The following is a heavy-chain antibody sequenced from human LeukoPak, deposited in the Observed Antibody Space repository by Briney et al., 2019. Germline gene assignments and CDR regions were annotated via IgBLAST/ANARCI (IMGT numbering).Heavy chain of an antibody. CDR3: ARITVETNYYSYYGIDV. V-gene: IGHV4-59*01. D-gene: IGHD4-23*01. Sequence: SETLSLTCTVSGGSIYSDYLSWIRQPPGKGLEWIGYINYSGSTNYNPSLKSRVTISVDTSKNQFSLKLSSVTAADTAVYYCARITVETNYYSYYGIDVWGQGTTVTVSS. J-gene: IGHJ6*02. CDR1: GGSIYSDY. CDR2: INYSGST.